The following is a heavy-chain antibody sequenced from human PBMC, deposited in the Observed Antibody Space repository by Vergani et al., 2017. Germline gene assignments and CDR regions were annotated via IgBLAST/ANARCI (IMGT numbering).Heavy chain of an antibody. CDR3: ARNRRRGGSYSLSWFDP. CDR1: GYSLSDHY. Sequence: QVQLVQSGAEVRKPGASVKVSCKASGYSLSDHYIHWVRQAPGQGFEWMGRLDPHTGDTKYASKFQGRAILTRDRTISTAYMELISLISDDTAVYYCARNRRRGGSYSLSWFDPWGQGTQVTVAS. J-gene: IGHJ5*02. D-gene: IGHD4-23*01. CDR2: LDPHTGDT. V-gene: IGHV1-2*02.